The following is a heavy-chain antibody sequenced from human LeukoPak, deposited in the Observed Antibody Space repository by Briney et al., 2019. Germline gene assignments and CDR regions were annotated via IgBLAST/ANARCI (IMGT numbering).Heavy chain of an antibody. CDR1: GYTFTGYY. V-gene: IGHV1-2*02. CDR2: INPNSGGT. Sequence: ASVKVSCKASGYTFTGYYMHWVRQAPGQGLEWMGWINPNSGGTNYAQKFQGRVTMTRDTSISTAYMELSSLRSEDTAVYYCARGFWGDCSSTSCHTIAVYWGQGTLVTVSS. CDR3: ARGFWGDCSSTSCHTIAVY. J-gene: IGHJ4*02. D-gene: IGHD2-2*02.